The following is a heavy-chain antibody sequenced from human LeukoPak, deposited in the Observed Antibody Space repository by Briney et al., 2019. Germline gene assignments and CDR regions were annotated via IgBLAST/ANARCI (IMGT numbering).Heavy chain of an antibody. CDR1: GFTFSGSA. J-gene: IGHJ5*02. V-gene: IGHV3-73*01. CDR2: IRSKANSYAT. D-gene: IGHD4-17*01. CDR3: ARDLAPDGDYVGWFDP. Sequence: GGSLRLSCAASGFTFSGSAMHWVRQASGKGLEWVGRIRSKANSYATAYAASVKGRFTISRDDSKNTAYLQMNSLKTEDTAVYYCARDLAPDGDYVGWFDPWGQGTLVTVSS.